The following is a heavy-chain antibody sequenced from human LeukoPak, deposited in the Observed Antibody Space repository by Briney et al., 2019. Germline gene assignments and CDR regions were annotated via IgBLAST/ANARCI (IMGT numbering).Heavy chain of an antibody. J-gene: IGHJ4*02. CDR3: AKGDGTDFWSGSLVGDY. Sequence: GRSLRLSCAASGFTFSSYAMHWVRQAPGKGLEGVAFISYDGSNKYFPDSVKGRFTISRDNSKNTLHLQMNSLRVEDTAVYYCAKGDGTDFWSGSLVGDYWGQGTLVTVSS. V-gene: IGHV3-30*18. CDR1: GFTFSSYA. CDR2: ISYDGSNK. D-gene: IGHD3-3*01.